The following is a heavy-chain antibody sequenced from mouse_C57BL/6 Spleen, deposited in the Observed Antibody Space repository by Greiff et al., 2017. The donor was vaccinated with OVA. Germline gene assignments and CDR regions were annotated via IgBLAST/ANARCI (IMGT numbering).Heavy chain of an antibody. J-gene: IGHJ4*01. CDR2: IWRGGST. CDR3: AKGDHEDAMDY. CDR1: FFSLPRYG. Sequence: VQLQQSGPGLVPPSQSLSLTCPVSFFSLPRYGVHFVRQSPGTGLECLGVIWRGGSTDYNAAFMSSLSITKDNSKSQVFFKMNSLQADDTAIYYCAKGDHEDAMDYWGQGTSVTVSS. V-gene: IGHV2-5*01.